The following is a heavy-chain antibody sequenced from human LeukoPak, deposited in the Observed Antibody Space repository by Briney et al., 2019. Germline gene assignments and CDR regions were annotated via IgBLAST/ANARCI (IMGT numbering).Heavy chain of an antibody. Sequence: VASVKVSCKASGGTFSSYAISWVRQAPGQGLEWMGGIIPIFGTANYAQKFQGRVTITADESTSTAYMELSSLRSEDTAVYYCALASNVDGFLEWRVYYYYMDVWGKGTTVTVSS. CDR2: IIPIFGTA. CDR3: ALASNVDGFLEWRVYYYYMDV. D-gene: IGHD3-3*01. CDR1: GGTFSSYA. V-gene: IGHV1-69*13. J-gene: IGHJ6*03.